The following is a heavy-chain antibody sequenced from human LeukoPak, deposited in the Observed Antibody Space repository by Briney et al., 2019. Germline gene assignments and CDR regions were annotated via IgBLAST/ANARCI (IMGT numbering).Heavy chain of an antibody. CDR1: GGSVSSYY. CDR2: IYYSGST. D-gene: IGHD3-22*01. J-gene: IGHJ3*02. Sequence: SETLSLTCTVSGGSVSSYYWSWIRQPPGKGLEWIGHIYYSGSTNYKPSLKSRVTISVDTSKNQFSLKLSSVTAADTAVYYCARHAYYYDRSGSYEAFDIWGQGTMVTVSS. CDR3: ARHAYYYDRSGSYEAFDI. V-gene: IGHV4-59*08.